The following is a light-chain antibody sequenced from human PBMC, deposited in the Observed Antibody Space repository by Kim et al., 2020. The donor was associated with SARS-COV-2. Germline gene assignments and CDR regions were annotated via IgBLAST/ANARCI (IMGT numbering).Light chain of an antibody. V-gene: IGLV2-14*03. CDR2: DVS. J-gene: IGLJ1*01. CDR3: SSYTSSSTYV. Sequence: QSALTQPASVSGSLGQSITISCPGTSSDVGGYNYVSWYQQHPGKAPKLMIYDVSNRPSGVSNRFSGSKSGNTASLTISGLQAEDESDYYCSSYTSSSTYVCGTWTKVTVL. CDR1: SSDVGGYNY.